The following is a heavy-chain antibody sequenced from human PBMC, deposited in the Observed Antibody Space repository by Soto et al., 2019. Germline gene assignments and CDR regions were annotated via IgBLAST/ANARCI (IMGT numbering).Heavy chain of an antibody. V-gene: IGHV4-39*01. CDR1: GVSISNSSYY. CDR2: IYYSGIT. Sequence: SETLSLTCTVSGVSISNSSYYWGWIRRPPGKGLEWIGTIYYSGITYYNPSLKSRVTISVDTSKNQFSLKLTSVTAADTAVYYCARHGSNWGQGKLVTVSP. CDR3: ARHGSN. J-gene: IGHJ4*02.